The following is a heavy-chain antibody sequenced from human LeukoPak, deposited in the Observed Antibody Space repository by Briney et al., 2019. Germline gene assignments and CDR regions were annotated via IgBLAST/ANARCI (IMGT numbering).Heavy chain of an antibody. J-gene: IGHJ4*02. D-gene: IGHD6-13*01. V-gene: IGHV1-18*01. CDR3: ARRWVSSSWYFSLNYFDY. Sequence: ASVKVSCKASGYTFTSYGISWVRQAPGQGLEWMGWISAYNGNTNYAQKLQGRVTMNTDPSTSTAYMELRSLRSDDTAVYYCARRWVSSSWYFSLNYFDYWGQGTLVTVSS. CDR2: ISAYNGNT. CDR1: GYTFTSYG.